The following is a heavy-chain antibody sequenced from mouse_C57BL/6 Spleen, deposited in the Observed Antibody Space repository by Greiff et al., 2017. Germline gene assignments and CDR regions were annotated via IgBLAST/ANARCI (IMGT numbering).Heavy chain of an antibody. CDR3: VRHGGYYSYAMDY. CDR1: GFSFNTYA. V-gene: IGHV10-1*01. J-gene: IGHJ4*01. CDR2: IRSKSNNYAT. Sequence: DVMLVESGGGLVQPKGSLKLSCAASGFSFNTYAMNWVRQAPGKGLEWVARIRSKSNNYATYYADSVKDRFTISRDDSESMLYLQMNNLKTEDTAMYYCVRHGGYYSYAMDYWGQGTSVTVSS. D-gene: IGHD2-3*01.